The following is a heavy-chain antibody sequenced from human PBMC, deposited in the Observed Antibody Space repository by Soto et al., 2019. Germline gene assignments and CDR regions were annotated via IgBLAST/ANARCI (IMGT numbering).Heavy chain of an antibody. CDR3: ARDTYYYGSKAFDI. V-gene: IGHV4-34*01. J-gene: IGHJ3*02. CDR1: GGSFSGYY. D-gene: IGHD3-10*01. Sequence: QVQLQQWGAGLLKPSETLSLTCAVYGGSFSGYYWSWIRQPPGKGLEWIGEINHSGSTNYNPSLRSRVTISVDTSKNHFSQKLSSVTAADTAVYCCARDTYYYGSKAFDIWGQGTMVTVSS. CDR2: INHSGST.